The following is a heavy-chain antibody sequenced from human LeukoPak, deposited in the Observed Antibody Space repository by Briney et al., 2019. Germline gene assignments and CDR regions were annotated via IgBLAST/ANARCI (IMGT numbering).Heavy chain of an antibody. CDR1: GFTFSSHG. V-gene: IGHV3-30*03. Sequence: PGRSLRLSCAASGFTFSSHGMHWVRQAPGKGLEWVAVISYHGINKYYADSVKGRFTISRDNAKNSLYLQMNSLRAEDTAVYYCARARPNWFDPWGQGTLVTVSS. CDR3: ARARPNWFDP. J-gene: IGHJ5*02. CDR2: ISYHGINK.